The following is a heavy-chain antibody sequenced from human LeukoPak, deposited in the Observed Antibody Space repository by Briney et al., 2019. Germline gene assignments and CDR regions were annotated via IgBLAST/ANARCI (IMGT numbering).Heavy chain of an antibody. V-gene: IGHV5-51*01. D-gene: IGHD4-17*01. J-gene: IGHJ6*02. CDR1: GYSFTTYW. Sequence: GESLKISCKGSGYSFTTYWIGWVRQMPGKGLEWMGIIYPDDSDTRYSPSFQGQVTISADKSISTAYLQWSSLKASDTAMYYCARLPTVTSNRIHDGMDVWGQGTTVTVPS. CDR3: ARLPTVTSNRIHDGMDV. CDR2: IYPDDSDT.